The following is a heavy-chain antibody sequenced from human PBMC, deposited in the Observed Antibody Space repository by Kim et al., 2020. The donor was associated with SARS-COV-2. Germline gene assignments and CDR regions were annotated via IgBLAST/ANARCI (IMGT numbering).Heavy chain of an antibody. V-gene: IGHV3-48*02. D-gene: IGHD3-10*01. CDR2: ISSSSSTI. CDR1: GFTFSSYS. J-gene: IGHJ6*02. CDR3: ARDPSYYYGSGSYYTYYYGMDV. Sequence: GGSLRLSCAASGFTFSSYSMNWVRQAPGKGLEWVSYISSSSSTIYYADSVKGRFTISRDNAKNSLYLQMNSLRDEDTAVYYCARDPSYYYGSGSYYTYYYGMDVWGQGTTVTVSS.